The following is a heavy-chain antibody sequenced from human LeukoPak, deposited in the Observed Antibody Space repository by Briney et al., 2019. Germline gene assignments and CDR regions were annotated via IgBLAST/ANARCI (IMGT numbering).Heavy chain of an antibody. V-gene: IGHV3-74*01. J-gene: IGHJ4*02. D-gene: IGHD3-16*01. CDR3: ARTSPTSHFDF. Sequence: GGSLRLSCVASGFTFTTYWMHWVRQAPGKGLVWVSRINGDGSNSNYADSVKGRFTISRDNARNTMYLQMNGLRAEDTALYYCARTSPTSHFDFWGQGTLVTVSS. CDR1: GFTFTTYW. CDR2: INGDGSNS.